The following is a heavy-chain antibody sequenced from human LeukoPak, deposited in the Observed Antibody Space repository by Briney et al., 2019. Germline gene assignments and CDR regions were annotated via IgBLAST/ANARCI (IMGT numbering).Heavy chain of an antibody. Sequence: GGSLRLSCAASEFTFSDYYMSWIRQAPGKGLEWVSYISSSGSTIYYADAVKGRFTISRDNAKNSLYLQMNSLRAEDTAVYYCARGEQRMWLLLPNYFDYWGQGTLVTVSS. J-gene: IGHJ4*02. D-gene: IGHD3-22*01. CDR1: EFTFSDYY. V-gene: IGHV3-11*04. CDR3: ARGEQRMWLLLPNYFDY. CDR2: ISSSGSTI.